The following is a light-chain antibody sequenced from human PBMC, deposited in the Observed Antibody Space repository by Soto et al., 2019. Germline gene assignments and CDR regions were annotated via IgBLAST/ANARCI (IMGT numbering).Light chain of an antibody. CDR1: QSISSY. J-gene: IGKJ5*01. V-gene: IGKV1-39*01. CDR3: QQSYSTPIT. Sequence: DIQMTQSPSSLSASLLDRVTITCRSGQSISSYLNWYQQKPGKAPKLLIYAASSLQSGVPSRFSGSGSGTDFTLTISSLQPEDFATYYCQQSYSTPITFGQGTRLEIK. CDR2: AAS.